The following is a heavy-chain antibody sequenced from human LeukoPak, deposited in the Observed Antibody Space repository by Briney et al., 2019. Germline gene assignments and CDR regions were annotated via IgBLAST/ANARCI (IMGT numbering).Heavy chain of an antibody. CDR3: AKASTVKYYFDY. D-gene: IGHD4-17*01. CDR1: GFTFSSYS. Sequence: AGGSLRLSCAASGFTFSSYSMSWVRQAPGKGLEWVSAISGSGGSTYYADSVKGRFTISRDNSKNTLYLQMNSLRAEDTAVYYCAKASTVKYYFDYWGQGTLVTVSS. CDR2: ISGSGGST. J-gene: IGHJ4*02. V-gene: IGHV3-23*01.